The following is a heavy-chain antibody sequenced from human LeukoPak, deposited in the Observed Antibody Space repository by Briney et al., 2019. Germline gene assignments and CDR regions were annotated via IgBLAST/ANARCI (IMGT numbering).Heavy chain of an antibody. CDR3: ARRGEYSSSSVY. CDR2: ISSSGSTI. J-gene: IGHJ4*02. CDR1: GFTFSSYE. Sequence: GGSLRLSCAASGFTFSSYEMNWVRQAPGKGLEWVSYISSSGSTIYYADSVKGRFTISRDNAKNSLYLQMNSLRAEDTAVYYCARRGEYSSSSVYWGQGTLVTVSS. V-gene: IGHV3-48*03. D-gene: IGHD6-6*01.